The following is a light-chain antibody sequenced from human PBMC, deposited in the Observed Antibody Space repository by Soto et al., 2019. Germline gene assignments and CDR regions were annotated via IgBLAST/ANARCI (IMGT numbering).Light chain of an antibody. J-gene: IGKJ1*01. CDR2: AAS. V-gene: IGKV1-27*01. CDR1: QGISNY. Sequence: DIQMTQSPSSLSASVGDRVTITCRASQGISNYLAWYQQKPGKVPKLLIYAASTLQSGVPSRFSCSGSGTDFTLTISSLQPEDVATYYCQKYNSVPPWTFGQGTKVEIK. CDR3: QKYNSVPPWT.